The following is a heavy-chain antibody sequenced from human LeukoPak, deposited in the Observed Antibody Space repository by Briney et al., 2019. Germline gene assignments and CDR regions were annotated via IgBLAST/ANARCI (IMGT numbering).Heavy chain of an antibody. CDR1: GYTFSEYY. V-gene: IGHV1-2*02. CDR3: STEDKYCSSSTCGDS. CDR2: IIPNSGVT. D-gene: IGHD2-2*01. J-gene: IGHJ4*02. Sequence: GASVKVSCKTSGYTFSEYYMHWVRQAPGQGLEWMGYIIPNSGVTTYAQKFQGRVAMTRDTSISAADLDLSGLRSDDTAVYFCSTEDKYCSSSTCGDSWGQGTLVTVSS.